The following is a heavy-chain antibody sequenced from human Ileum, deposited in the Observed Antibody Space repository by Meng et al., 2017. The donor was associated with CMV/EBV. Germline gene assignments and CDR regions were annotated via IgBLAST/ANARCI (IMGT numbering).Heavy chain of an antibody. CDR2: INPNSGGT. Sequence: ASVKVSCKASGYTFTGYYMHWVRQAPGQGLEWMGWINPNSGGTHYAQKFQGRVTMTRDTSISTAYMELSRLRADDTAVYYCARDFWSGYYTGFFDYWGQGTLVTVSS. J-gene: IGHJ4*02. CDR1: GYTFTGYY. D-gene: IGHD3-3*01. V-gene: IGHV1-2*02. CDR3: ARDFWSGYYTGFFDY.